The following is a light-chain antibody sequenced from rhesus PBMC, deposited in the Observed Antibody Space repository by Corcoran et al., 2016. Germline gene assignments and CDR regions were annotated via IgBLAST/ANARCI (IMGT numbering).Light chain of an antibody. CDR3: QQGNSNPPT. J-gene: IGKJ3*01. CDR2: YAN. Sequence: DIQMSQSPSSLSASVGDRVTITCRASQDISSYLNWYQQKPGKAPKLLIYYANSLASGVPSRFSGSGSVTDFTLTISSLQPEDFATYYCQQGNSNPPTFGPVTKLDIK. CDR1: QDISSY. V-gene: IGKV1-32*02.